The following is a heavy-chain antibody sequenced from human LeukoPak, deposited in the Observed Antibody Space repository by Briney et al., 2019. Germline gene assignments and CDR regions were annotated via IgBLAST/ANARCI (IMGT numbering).Heavy chain of an antibody. Sequence: GGSLRLSCAASGFTFSSYWMHWVRQAPGKGLVWVSRINSDGSSTSYADSMKGRFTISRDNAKNTLYLQMNSLRAEDTAVYYCARVGATDPGFDYWGQGTLVTVSS. J-gene: IGHJ4*02. CDR1: GFTFSSYW. D-gene: IGHD1-26*01. CDR3: ARVGATDPGFDY. CDR2: INSDGSST. V-gene: IGHV3-74*01.